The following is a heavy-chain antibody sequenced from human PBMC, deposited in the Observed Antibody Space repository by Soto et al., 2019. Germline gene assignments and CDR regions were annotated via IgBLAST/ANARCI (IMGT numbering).Heavy chain of an antibody. CDR2: ISSSSSTI. CDR1: GFTFSSYS. V-gene: IGHV3-48*02. J-gene: IGHJ6*02. Sequence: PGGSLRLSCAGSGFTFSSYSMNWVRQAPGKGLEWVSYISSSSSTIYYADSVKGRFTISRDNAKNSLYLQMNSLRDEDTAVYYCARDRSVTYYYYGMDVWGQGTTVTVSS. CDR3: ARDRSVTYYYYGMDV. D-gene: IGHD3-10*01.